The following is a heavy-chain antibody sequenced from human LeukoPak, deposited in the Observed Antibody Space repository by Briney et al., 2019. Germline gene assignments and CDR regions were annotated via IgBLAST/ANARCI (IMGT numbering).Heavy chain of an antibody. CDR3: AKAGAVVVVAAKYFDY. J-gene: IGHJ4*02. Sequence: GGSLRLSCAASEFTISDYYMSWIRQAPGKGLEWVSYITSGGTSIYYADSVKGRFTISRDNSKNTLYLQMNSLRAEDTAVYYCAKAGAVVVVAAKYFDYWGQGTLVTVSS. CDR1: EFTISDYY. D-gene: IGHD2-15*01. CDR2: ITSGGTSI. V-gene: IGHV3-11*01.